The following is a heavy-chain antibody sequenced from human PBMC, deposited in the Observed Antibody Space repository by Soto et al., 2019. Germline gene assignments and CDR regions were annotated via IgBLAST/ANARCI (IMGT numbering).Heavy chain of an antibody. J-gene: IGHJ4*02. Sequence: QVQLQESGPGLVKPSQTLSLTYTVSGGSISSGGYYWSWIRQHPGKGLEWIGYIYYSGSTYYNPSLKSRVTISVDTSKNQFSLKLSSVTAADTAVYYCAREGPQWLTMRAYGGIDYWGQGTLVTVSS. D-gene: IGHD6-19*01. CDR1: GGSISSGGYY. V-gene: IGHV4-31*03. CDR3: AREGPQWLTMRAYGGIDY. CDR2: IYYSGST.